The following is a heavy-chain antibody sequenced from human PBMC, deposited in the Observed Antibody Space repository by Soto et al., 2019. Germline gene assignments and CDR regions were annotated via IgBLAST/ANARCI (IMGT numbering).Heavy chain of an antibody. V-gene: IGHV3-21*01. CDR1: GFTFSSYS. D-gene: IGHD2-15*01. Sequence: GGSLRLSCAASGFTFSSYSMNWVRQAPGKGLEWVSSISSSSSYIYYADSVKGRFTISRDNAKNSLYLQMNSLRAEDTAVYYCARAPRVDYYYYYMDVWGKGTTVTVS. J-gene: IGHJ6*03. CDR3: ARAPRVDYYYYYMDV. CDR2: ISSSSSYI.